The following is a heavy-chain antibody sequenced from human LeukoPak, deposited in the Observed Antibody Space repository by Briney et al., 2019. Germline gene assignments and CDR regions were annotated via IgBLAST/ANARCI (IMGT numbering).Heavy chain of an antibody. V-gene: IGHV3-9*01. CDR1: GFTFDDYA. CDR2: ISWNSGSI. J-gene: IGHJ4*02. Sequence: PGRSLRLSCAASGFTFDDYAMHWVRQAPGKGLEWVSGISWNSGSIGYADSVKGRFTISRDNAKNSLYLQMNSLRAEDTALYYCAKDINYDYVWGSYRDWGQGTLVTVSS. D-gene: IGHD3-16*02. CDR3: AKDINYDYVWGSYRD.